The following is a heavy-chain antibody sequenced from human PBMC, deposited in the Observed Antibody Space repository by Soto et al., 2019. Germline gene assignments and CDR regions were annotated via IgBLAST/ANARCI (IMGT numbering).Heavy chain of an antibody. J-gene: IGHJ4*02. V-gene: IGHV3-48*03. CDR3: AREPLLGSSGYFDY. Sequence: GSLRLSCAASGFTFSSYEMNWVRQAPGKGLEWVSYISSSGSTIYYADSVKGRFTISRDNAKNSLYLQMNSLRAEDTAVYYCAREPLLGSSGYFDYWGQGTLVTVSS. CDR2: ISSSGSTI. D-gene: IGHD3-16*01. CDR1: GFTFSSYE.